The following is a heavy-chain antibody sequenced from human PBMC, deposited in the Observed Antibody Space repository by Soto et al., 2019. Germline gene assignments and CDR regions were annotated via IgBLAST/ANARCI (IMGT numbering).Heavy chain of an antibody. CDR2: ISPNSGST. V-gene: IGHV1-2*02. D-gene: IGHD3-3*02. CDR3: ASPPGSISDRYYFDL. Sequence: ASVKVSCKASGYTFINYYMHWVRQAPGQGFEWMGRISPNSGSTNYAQKFQGRVSMTWDTSLKTAYMGPSSLMSEDTAVYYCASPPGSISDRYYFDLWGQGTQFTVSS. CDR1: GYTFINYY. J-gene: IGHJ4*02.